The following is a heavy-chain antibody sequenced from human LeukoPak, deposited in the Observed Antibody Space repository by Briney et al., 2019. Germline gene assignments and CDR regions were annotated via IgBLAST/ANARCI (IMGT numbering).Heavy chain of an antibody. CDR1: GYTFTGYY. J-gene: IGHJ4*02. CDR3: ARSPGSTYYYDSSGYPFDY. Sequence: ASVKVSCKASGYTFTGYYMHWVRQAPGQGLEWMGWINPNRGGTNYAQKFQGRVTMTRDTSISTAYMELSRLRSDDTAVYCCARSPGSTYYYDSSGYPFDYWGQGTLVTVSS. CDR2: INPNRGGT. D-gene: IGHD3-22*01. V-gene: IGHV1-2*02.